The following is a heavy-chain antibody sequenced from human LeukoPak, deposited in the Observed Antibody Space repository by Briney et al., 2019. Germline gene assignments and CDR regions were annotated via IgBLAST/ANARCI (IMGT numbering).Heavy chain of an antibody. CDR1: GFTFSSYG. V-gene: IGHV3-23*01. CDR2: ISGSGGST. Sequence: PGGSLRLSCAASGFTFSSYGMSWVRQAPGKGLEWVSAISGSGGSTYYADSVKGRFTISRDNSKNTLYLQMNSLRAEDTAVYYCAKFSAYYYDSSGYDYWGQGTLVTVSS. J-gene: IGHJ4*02. D-gene: IGHD3-22*01. CDR3: AKFSAYYYDSSGYDY.